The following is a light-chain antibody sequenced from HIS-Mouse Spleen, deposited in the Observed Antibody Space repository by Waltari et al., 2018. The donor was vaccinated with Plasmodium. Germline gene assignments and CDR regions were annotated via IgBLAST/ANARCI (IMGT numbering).Light chain of an antibody. V-gene: IGKV4-1*01. J-gene: IGKJ4*01. CDR3: QQYYSTPLT. Sequence: DIVMTQSPDSLAVSLGERATINCKSSQSVLYSSNNKNYLAWYQQKPGQPPKLLIYWASTRESVVPDRCSGSGSGTDFTLTSSSLQAEDVAVYYCQQYYSTPLTFGGGTKVEIK. CDR2: WAS. CDR1: QSVLYSSNNKNY.